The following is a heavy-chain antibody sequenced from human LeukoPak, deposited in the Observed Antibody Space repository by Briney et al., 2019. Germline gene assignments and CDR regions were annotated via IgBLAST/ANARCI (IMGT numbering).Heavy chain of an antibody. D-gene: IGHD3-16*02. Sequence: GASEKVSCKASGGTFSSHAISWERQAPGQGLEWMGRIIPIFGTANHAQKFPGRATITADESTSTAYMELSSLRSKDTAVYYCARRGYDYVWGSYRAPDYWGQGTLVTVSS. CDR3: ARRGYDYVWGSYRAPDY. J-gene: IGHJ4*02. CDR1: GGTFSSHA. CDR2: IIPIFGTA. V-gene: IGHV1-69*13.